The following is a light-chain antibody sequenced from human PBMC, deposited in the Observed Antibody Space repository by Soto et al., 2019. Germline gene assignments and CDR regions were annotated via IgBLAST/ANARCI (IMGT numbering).Light chain of an antibody. CDR2: GAS. CDR1: QSVSSRN. J-gene: IGKJ2*01. V-gene: IGKV3-20*01. Sequence: EIVLTQSPGTVSLSPEERATLSCRASQSVSSRNLAWYRQKPGQAPSLLIFGASNRATGIPDRFSGSGSGTDFTPTISSLEPEDCAVYYCLRYGDSPPPYTFGQGTKLEIK. CDR3: LRYGDSPPPYT.